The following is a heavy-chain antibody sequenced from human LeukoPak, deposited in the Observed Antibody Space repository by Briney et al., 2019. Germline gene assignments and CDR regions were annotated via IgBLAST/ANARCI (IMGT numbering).Heavy chain of an antibody. CDR1: GGSFSGYY. Sequence: SETLSLTCAVYGGSFSGYYWSWIRQPPGKGLEWIGEINHSGSTNYNPSLKSRVTISVDTSKNQFSLKLSSVTAADTAVYYCRVVPAAYPIDGYFDYWGQGTLVTVSS. D-gene: IGHD2-2*01. J-gene: IGHJ4*02. CDR2: INHSGST. CDR3: RVVPAAYPIDGYFDY. V-gene: IGHV4-34*01.